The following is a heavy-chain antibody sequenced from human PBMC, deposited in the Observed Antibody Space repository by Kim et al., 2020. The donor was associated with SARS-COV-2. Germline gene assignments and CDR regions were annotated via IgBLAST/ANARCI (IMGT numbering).Heavy chain of an antibody. CDR3: ARGYLRGPFDW. Sequence: TGYGESVKGRFTISRDNAKNSLYLQMNSLGAEDTALYYCARGYLRGPFDWWGQGTLVTVSS. V-gene: IGHV3-20*03. D-gene: IGHD1-20*01. CDR2: T. J-gene: IGHJ4*02.